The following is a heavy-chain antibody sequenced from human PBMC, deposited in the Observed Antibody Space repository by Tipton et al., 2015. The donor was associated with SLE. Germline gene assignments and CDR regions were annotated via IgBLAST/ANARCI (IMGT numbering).Heavy chain of an antibody. CDR2: IYYSGST. V-gene: IGHV4-59*01. CDR1: GGSISSYY. CDR3: ASEVVGADDAFDI. D-gene: IGHD1-26*01. Sequence: TLSLTCTVSGGSISSYYWGWIPQPPGKGLEWIGYIYYSGSTNYNPSLKRRVTISIDTSKNQVSLKLSSVTAADTAVYYCASEVVGADDAFDICGQGTLATVSP. J-gene: IGHJ3*02.